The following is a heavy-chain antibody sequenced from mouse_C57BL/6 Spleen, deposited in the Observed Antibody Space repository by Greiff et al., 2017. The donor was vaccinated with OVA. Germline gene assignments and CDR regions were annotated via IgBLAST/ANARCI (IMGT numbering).Heavy chain of an antibody. J-gene: IGHJ3*01. CDR1: GFNIKDDY. D-gene: IGHD2-13*01. V-gene: IGHV14-4*01. CDR3: TTPVTFAY. CDR2: IDPENGDT. Sequence: EVQLQESGAELVRPGASVKLSCTASGFNIKDDYMHWVKQRPEQGLEWIGWIDPENGDTEYASKFQGKATITADTSSNTAYLQLSSLTSEDTAVYYCTTPVTFAYWGKGTLVTVSA.